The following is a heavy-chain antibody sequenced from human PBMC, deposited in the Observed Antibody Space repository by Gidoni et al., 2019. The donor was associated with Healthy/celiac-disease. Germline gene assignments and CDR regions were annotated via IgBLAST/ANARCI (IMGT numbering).Heavy chain of an antibody. Sequence: EVQLVESGGGLIQPGGSLRLSCAASGFTVSTNYMSWVRPAPGKGLEWVSLIYSGYGGGTTYYTDSVKGRFTISRDNSKNTLYLQMNSLRAEDTAVYYCAREIGDYGGKTHYYGMDVWGQGTTVTVSS. D-gene: IGHD4-17*01. J-gene: IGHJ6*02. CDR1: GFTVSTNY. CDR3: AREIGDYGGKTHYYGMDV. V-gene: IGHV3-53*01. CDR2: IYSGYGGGTT.